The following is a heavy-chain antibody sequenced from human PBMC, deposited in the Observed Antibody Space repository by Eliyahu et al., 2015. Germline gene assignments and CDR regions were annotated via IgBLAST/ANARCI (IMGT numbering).Heavy chain of an antibody. CDR1: GDSVSSNSAA. CDR3: ARVKGDSGWYNKAGWFDP. J-gene: IGHJ5*02. Sequence: QVQLQQSGPGLVKPSQTLSLTCAISGDSVSSNSAAWNWIRQSPSRGLEWLGRTYYRSKWYNDYAVSVKSRITINPDTSKNQFSLQLNSVTPEDTAVYYCARVKGDSGWYNKAGWFDPWGQGTLVTVSS. CDR2: TYYRSKWYN. V-gene: IGHV6-1*01. D-gene: IGHD6-19*01.